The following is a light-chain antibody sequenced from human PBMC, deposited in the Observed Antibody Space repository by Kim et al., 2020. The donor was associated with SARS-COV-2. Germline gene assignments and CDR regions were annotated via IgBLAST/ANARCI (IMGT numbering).Light chain of an antibody. CDR3: QQYGSSPFT. V-gene: IGKV3-20*01. Sequence: SPGKRATLSCSASQSVSSCYLAWYQQKPGPAPRLLIYGASTRATGIPDRFSGSGSGTDFALTISRLEPEDFAVYYCQQYGSSPFTFGPGTKVDIK. CDR2: GAS. CDR1: QSVSSCY. J-gene: IGKJ3*01.